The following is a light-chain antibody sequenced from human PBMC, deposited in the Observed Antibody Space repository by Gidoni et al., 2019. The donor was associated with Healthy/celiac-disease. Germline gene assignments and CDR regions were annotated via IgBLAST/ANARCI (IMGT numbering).Light chain of an antibody. J-gene: IGLJ1*01. CDR2: DVS. CDR3: CSYAGSYTFGGYV. Sequence: QSALTLPRSESGSPGQSVTISCTGTSSDVGGYNYVSWYQQHPGKAPKLMIYDVSKRPSGVPDRFSGSKSGNTASLTISGLQAEDEADYYCCSYAGSYTFGGYVFGTGTKVTVL. V-gene: IGLV2-11*01. CDR1: SSDVGGYNY.